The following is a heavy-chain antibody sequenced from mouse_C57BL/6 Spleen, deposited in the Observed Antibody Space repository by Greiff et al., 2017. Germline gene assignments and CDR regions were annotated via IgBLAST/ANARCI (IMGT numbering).Heavy chain of an antibody. J-gene: IGHJ1*03. CDR2: ISSGSSTI. CDR3: ARDSYYYGSSHWYFDV. V-gene: IGHV5-17*01. D-gene: IGHD1-1*01. Sequence: DVMLVESGGGLVKPGGSLKLSCAASGFTFSDYGMHWVRQAPEKGLEWVAYISSGSSTIYYADTVKGRFTISRDNAKNTLALQMTSLRSEDTAMYYCARDSYYYGSSHWYFDVWGTGTTVTVSS. CDR1: GFTFSDYG.